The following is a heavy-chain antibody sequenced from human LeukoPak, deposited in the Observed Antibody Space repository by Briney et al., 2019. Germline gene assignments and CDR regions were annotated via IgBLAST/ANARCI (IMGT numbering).Heavy chain of an antibody. Sequence: PGGSLRLPCAASGFTFSYYQMNWVRQAPGKGLEWISYISGSGSTTYFADSVKGRFTISRDNAKKSMYLQMNSLRDEDTAVYYCARGFCSGGRCHFDYWGQGTLVTVSS. CDR2: ISGSGSTT. V-gene: IGHV3-48*03. J-gene: IGHJ4*02. D-gene: IGHD2-15*01. CDR1: GFTFSYYQ. CDR3: ARGFCSGGRCHFDY.